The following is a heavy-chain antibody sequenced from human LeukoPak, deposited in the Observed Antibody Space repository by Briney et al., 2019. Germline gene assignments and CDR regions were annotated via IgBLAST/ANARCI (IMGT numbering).Heavy chain of an antibody. V-gene: IGHV3-13*05. Sequence: PGGSLRLSCAASGFAFSSYDMQWVRQGAGKGLEWVSAIGTAGDPHYPGSVEGRFTISTENAKNSLYLQMNSLRAGDTAVDYCGRGRTGEKDWYFDLWGRGTLVTVSS. CDR2: IGTAGDP. J-gene: IGHJ2*01. D-gene: IGHD7-27*01. CDR3: GRGRTGEKDWYFDL. CDR1: GFAFSSYD.